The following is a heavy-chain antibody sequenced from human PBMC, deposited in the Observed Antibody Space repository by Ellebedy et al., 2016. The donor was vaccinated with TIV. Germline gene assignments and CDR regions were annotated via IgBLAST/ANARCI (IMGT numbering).Heavy chain of an antibody. CDR3: ARSFLNTLLPDFGSGNYYNF. CDR1: GGTFSSHA. V-gene: IGHV1-2*02. D-gene: IGHD3-10*01. CDR2: INPKSGGT. Sequence: ASVKVSCKASGGTFSSHAISWVRQVPGQGFEWMGWINPKSGGTSYAQEFQGRVTMTSDTSISTAYMELSSLRSDDTAVYYCARSFLNTLLPDFGSGNYYNFWGQGTLLTVSS. J-gene: IGHJ4*02.